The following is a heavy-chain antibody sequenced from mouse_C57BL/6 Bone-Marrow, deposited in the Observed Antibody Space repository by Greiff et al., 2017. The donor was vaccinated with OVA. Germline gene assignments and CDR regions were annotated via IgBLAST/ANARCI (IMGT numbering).Heavy chain of an antibody. CDR2: ISNGGGST. CDR3: ARLTTVLATDGYAMDY. J-gene: IGHJ4*01. D-gene: IGHD1-1*01. CDR1: GFTFSDYY. Sequence: EVKLVESGGGLVQPGGSLKLSCAASGFTFSDYYMYWVRQTPEKRLEWVAYISNGGGSTYYPDTVKGRITISRDNAKNTLYLQMSRLKSEDTAMYYCARLTTVLATDGYAMDYWGQGTSVTVSS. V-gene: IGHV5-12*01.